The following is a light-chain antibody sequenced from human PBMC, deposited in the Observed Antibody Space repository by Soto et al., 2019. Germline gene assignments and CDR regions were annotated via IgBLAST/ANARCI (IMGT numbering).Light chain of an antibody. CDR2: GNI. CDR1: SSNIGAGYD. V-gene: IGLV1-40*01. Sequence: QSVLTQPPSVSGAPGQRVTISCTGSSSNIGAGYDVHWYQQLPGTAPKLLIYGNINRPSGVPDRFSGSKSGTSASLAITGRQAEDETDYYCQSYDSSLSSWVFGGGTKLTVL. J-gene: IGLJ3*02. CDR3: QSYDSSLSSWV.